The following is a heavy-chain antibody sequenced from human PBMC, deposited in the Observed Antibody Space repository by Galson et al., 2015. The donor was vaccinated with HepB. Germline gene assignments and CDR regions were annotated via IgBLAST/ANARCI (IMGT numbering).Heavy chain of an antibody. CDR3: ARFFYHYDSSFYSWFDP. J-gene: IGHJ5*02. V-gene: IGHV1-18*04. CDR2: ISGYNGNT. CDR1: GYTFSNYN. Sequence: QSGAEVKKPGASVKVSCKASGYTFSNYNIAWVRQAPGQGLEWMGRISGYNGNTNYAQKLQGRVTMTTDTSTSTAYMELRSLRSDDTAVYFCARFFYHYDSSFYSWFDPWGQGTLVTVSS. D-gene: IGHD3-22*01.